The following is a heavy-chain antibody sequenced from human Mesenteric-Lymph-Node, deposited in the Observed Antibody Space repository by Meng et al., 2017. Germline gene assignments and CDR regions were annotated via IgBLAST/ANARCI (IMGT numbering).Heavy chain of an antibody. CDR2: VYHRGDT. CDR1: GGSISSGGYY. CDR3: ARTNYGDYNWFDP. V-gene: IGHV4-39*07. D-gene: IGHD4-17*01. Sequence: LHEPGPGLVKRWETLSLTCAVSGGSISSGGYYWTWIRQPPGKGLEWIGEVYHRGDTNYNPSLKSRVVISVDRSKNQFSLNLSSVTAADTAVYFCARTNYGDYNWFDPWGQGTLVTVSS. J-gene: IGHJ5*02.